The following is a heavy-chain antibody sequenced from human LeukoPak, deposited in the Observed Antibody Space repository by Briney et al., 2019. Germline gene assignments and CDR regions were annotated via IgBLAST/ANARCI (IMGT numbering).Heavy chain of an antibody. V-gene: IGHV1-18*01. CDR2: ISAYNGNT. J-gene: IGHJ3*02. CDR3: ARDQGYYDSSGAVGAFDI. CDR1: GYTFTSYG. Sequence: ASVKVSCKASGYTFTSYGISWVRQAPGQGLEWMGWISAYNGNTNYAQKLQGRVTMTTDTSTSTAYMELRSLRSDDTAVYYCARDQGYYDSSGAVGAFDIWGQGTMVTVSS. D-gene: IGHD3-22*01.